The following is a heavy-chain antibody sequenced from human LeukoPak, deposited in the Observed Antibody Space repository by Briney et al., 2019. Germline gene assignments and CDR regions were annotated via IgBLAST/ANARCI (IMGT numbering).Heavy chain of an antibody. Sequence: SETLSLTCTVSGGSISNFYWSWVRQPPGKGLEWIGYVFYDGGTRYAASLESRVTISLDTSKNQFTLRLSSVTAADTAFYYCARQPSGHCGKSGYYPYYFDYWGQGALVTVSS. J-gene: IGHJ4*02. CDR1: GGSISNFY. CDR3: ARQPSGHCGKSGYYPYYFDY. CDR2: VFYDGGT. V-gene: IGHV4-59*08. D-gene: IGHD3-22*01.